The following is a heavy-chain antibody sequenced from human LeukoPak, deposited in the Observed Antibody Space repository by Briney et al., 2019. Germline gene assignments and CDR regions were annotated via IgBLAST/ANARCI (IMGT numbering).Heavy chain of an antibody. V-gene: IGHV3-30*02. CDR1: GFTFSSYG. CDR2: IRYDGSNK. J-gene: IGHJ6*03. CDR3: ARVQTGGEHPEYYYMDV. Sequence: PGGSLRLSCVASGFTFSSYGMHWVRQAPGKGLEWVSFIRYDGSNKDYADSVKGRFTISRDNSKNTLYLQMNSLRAEDTAVYYCARVQTGGEHPEYYYMDVWGKGTTVTISS. D-gene: IGHD1/OR15-1a*01.